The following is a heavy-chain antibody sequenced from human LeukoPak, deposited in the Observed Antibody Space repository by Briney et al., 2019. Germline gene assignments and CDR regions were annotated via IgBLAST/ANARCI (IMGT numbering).Heavy chain of an antibody. CDR1: GYSISSNFY. V-gene: IGHV4-38-2*02. Sequence: PSETLSLTCTVSGYSISSNFYWGWIRQSPAKGLEWIGSIYHSGSTYHNPSLKNRITISVDTSTNQFSLKLISVTASDTAMYYCARDVHIYGNAFGVWGQGTMVTVSS. D-gene: IGHD1-1*01. CDR3: ARDVHIYGNAFGV. CDR2: IYHSGST. J-gene: IGHJ3*01.